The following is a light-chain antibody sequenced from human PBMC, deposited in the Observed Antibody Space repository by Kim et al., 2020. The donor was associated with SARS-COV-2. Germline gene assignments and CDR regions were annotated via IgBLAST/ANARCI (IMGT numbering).Light chain of an antibody. CDR3: SAWDSSLSAWV. V-gene: IGLV10-54*01. Sequence: TATRTCTGNSNHYVNQGTAWLQQHPGRPPILLADRDNYRPSGISERLSSARSGNTDSLTITGLQPEDEADYYCSAWDSSLSAWVFGGGTKLTVL. CDR2: RDN. J-gene: IGLJ2*01. CDR1: SNHYVNQG.